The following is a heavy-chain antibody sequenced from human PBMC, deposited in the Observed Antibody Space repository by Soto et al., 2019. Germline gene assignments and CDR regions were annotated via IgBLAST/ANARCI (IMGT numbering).Heavy chain of an antibody. CDR1: GGSFSGYY. Sequence: SETLSLTCAVYGGSFSGYYWSWIRQPPGKGLEWIGEINHSGSTNYNPSLKSRVTISVDTSKNQFSLKLSSVTAADTAVYYCASFLGKYQLPPEDYWGQGTLVTVSS. CDR2: INHSGST. CDR3: ASFLGKYQLPPEDY. J-gene: IGHJ4*02. D-gene: IGHD2-2*01. V-gene: IGHV4-34*01.